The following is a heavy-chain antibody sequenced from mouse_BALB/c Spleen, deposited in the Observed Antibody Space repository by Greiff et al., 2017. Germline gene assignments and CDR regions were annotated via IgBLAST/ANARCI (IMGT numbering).Heavy chain of an antibody. CDR3: AKHGGSEAMDY. CDR1: GFSFTGYG. CDR2: IWGGGST. Sequence: VQRLESGPGLVAPSQSLSITCTVSGFSFTGYGVSWVRQPPGQGLEWIGVIWGGGSTNYNSALKSRLSISNDNSTSQVFLKMNSLQTDDTAMYYCAKHGGSEAMDYWGQGTSVTVSS. J-gene: IGHJ4*01. V-gene: IGHV2-6-5*01.